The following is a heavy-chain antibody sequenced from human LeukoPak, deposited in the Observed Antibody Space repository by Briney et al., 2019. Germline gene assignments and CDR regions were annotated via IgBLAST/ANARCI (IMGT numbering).Heavy chain of an antibody. D-gene: IGHD2-2*01. CDR3: AKDSRRAISNAFDI. CDR2: ISCSGSSK. CDR1: GFTFSSYA. Sequence: GGSLRLSCAASGFTFSSYAMSWVRQAPGKGLEWVSAISCSGSSKYYADSVKGRFNITRDNSKNTLYLQMNSLRAEDTVVYYCAKDSRRAISNAFDIWGQGTMVTVSS. J-gene: IGHJ3*02. V-gene: IGHV3-23*01.